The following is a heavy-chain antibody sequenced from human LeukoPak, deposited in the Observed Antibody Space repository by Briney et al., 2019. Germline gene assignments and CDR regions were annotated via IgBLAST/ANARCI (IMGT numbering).Heavy chain of an antibody. V-gene: IGHV5-51*01. CDR3: ARDIAVAGRNYYYYGMDV. CDR2: IYPGDSDT. J-gene: IGHJ6*02. Sequence: GESLKISCKGSGYSFTSYWIGWVRQMPGKGLEWMRNIYPGDSDTRYSPSFQGQVTISADKSISTAYLQWSSLKASDTAMYYCARDIAVAGRNYYYYGMDVWGQGTTVTVSS. D-gene: IGHD6-19*01. CDR1: GYSFTSYW.